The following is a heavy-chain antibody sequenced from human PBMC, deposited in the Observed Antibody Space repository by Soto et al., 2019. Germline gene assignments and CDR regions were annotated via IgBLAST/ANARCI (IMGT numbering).Heavy chain of an antibody. D-gene: IGHD2-21*01. CDR1: GFTFSSYA. Sequence: EVQLLESGGGLVQPGGSLRLSCAASGFTFSSYAMSWVRQAPGKGLEWVSAISGSGGSTYYADSVKGRFTISRDNSKNTLYLQMNSLRAEDTAVYYCAKYGIVVVIAILPPDAFYIWGQGTMVTVSS. CDR2: ISGSGGST. V-gene: IGHV3-23*01. CDR3: AKYGIVVVIAILPPDAFYI. J-gene: IGHJ3*02.